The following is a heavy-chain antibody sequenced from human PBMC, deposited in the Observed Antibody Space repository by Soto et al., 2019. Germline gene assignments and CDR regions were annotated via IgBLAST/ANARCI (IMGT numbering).Heavy chain of an antibody. Sequence: SETLSLTCAVSGGSISSSNWWSWVRQPPGKGLEWIGEIYHSGSTNYNPSLKSRVTISVDKSKNQFSLKLSSVTAADTAVYYCARRPYSSTSCYFDYWGQGTLVTVSS. CDR3: ARRPYSSTSCYFDY. V-gene: IGHV4-4*02. D-gene: IGHD2-2*01. CDR2: IYHSGST. J-gene: IGHJ4*02. CDR1: GGSISSSNW.